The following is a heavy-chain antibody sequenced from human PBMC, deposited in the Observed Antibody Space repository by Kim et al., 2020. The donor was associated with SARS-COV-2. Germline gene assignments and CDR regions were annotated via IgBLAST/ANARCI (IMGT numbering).Heavy chain of an antibody. J-gene: IGHJ5*02. CDR1: GGSFSGYY. CDR3: ARGRLWFGELSHKNWFDP. V-gene: IGHV4-34*01. Sequence: SETLSLTCAVYGGSFSGYYWSWIRQPPGKGLEWIGEINHSGSTNYNPSLKSRVTISVDTSKNQFSLKLSSVTAADTAVYYCARGRLWFGELSHKNWFDPWGQGTLVTVSS. CDR2: INHSGST. D-gene: IGHD3-10*01.